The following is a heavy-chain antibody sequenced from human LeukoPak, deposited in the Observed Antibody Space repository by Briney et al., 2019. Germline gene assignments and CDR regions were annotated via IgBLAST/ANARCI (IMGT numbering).Heavy chain of an antibody. J-gene: IGHJ2*01. CDR3: ARAGNGILTGYFQNWYFDL. CDR1: GDSISSGGYY. V-gene: IGHV4-31*03. D-gene: IGHD3-9*01. Sequence: SETLSLTCTVSGDSISSGGYYWSWIRQHPGKGLEWIGYIYYSGSTFYNPSLKSRVTISVDTSKNQFSLRLSSVTAADTAVYYCARAGNGILTGYFQNWYFDLWGRGTLVTVSS. CDR2: IYYSGST.